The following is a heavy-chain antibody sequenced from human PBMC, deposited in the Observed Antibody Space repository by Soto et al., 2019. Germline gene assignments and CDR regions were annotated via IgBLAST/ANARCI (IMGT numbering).Heavy chain of an antibody. Sequence: QVQLLQPGAEVKKPGASVTVSCRASGYTFKNYDINWVRRAPGQGLEWMGWMNPNSGNTGYAQKFQDRVTMTSHTSTRTAYIELSSLTAEDTALYYCARRMPWSLWCFDLWGSGTQVTVSS. CDR1: GYTFKNYD. D-gene: IGHD3-10*01. J-gene: IGHJ2*01. CDR3: ARRMPWSLWCFDL. CDR2: MNPNSGNT. V-gene: IGHV1-8*01.